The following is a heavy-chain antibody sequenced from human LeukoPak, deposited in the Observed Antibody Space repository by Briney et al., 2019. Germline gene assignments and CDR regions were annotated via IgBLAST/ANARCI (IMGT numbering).Heavy chain of an antibody. J-gene: IGHJ4*02. CDR1: GFTLSSNY. CDR2: IYSGGST. D-gene: IGHD6-19*01. CDR3: ARDSGPKYSSGWYSDY. Sequence: GGSLRLSCAASGFTLSSNYMSWARQAPGKGLEWVSVIYSGGSTYYSDSVKARFTISRDNSKNPLQLQMNSLRAEDTAVYYCARDSGPKYSSGWYSDYWGEGTLVTVSS. V-gene: IGHV3-66*01.